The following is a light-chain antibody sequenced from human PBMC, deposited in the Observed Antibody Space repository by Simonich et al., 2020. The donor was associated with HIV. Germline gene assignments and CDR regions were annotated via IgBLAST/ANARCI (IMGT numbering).Light chain of an antibody. V-gene: IGKV4-1*01. Sequence: DIVMTQSPDSLAVSLGERATINCKSSQSVLYRSNNKNYLAWYQQKPGQPPKLLIYWASTRESGVPDRFSGSGSETDFTLTISSLQAEDVATYYCQQYYNTLWTFGQGTKVEIK. CDR3: QQYYNTLWT. J-gene: IGKJ1*01. CDR2: WAS. CDR1: QSVLYRSNNKNY.